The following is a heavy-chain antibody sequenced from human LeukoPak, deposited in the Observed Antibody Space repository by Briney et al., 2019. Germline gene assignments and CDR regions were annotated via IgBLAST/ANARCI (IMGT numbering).Heavy chain of an antibody. Sequence: SETLSLTCNVSGGSIRDYFWSWIRQPPGKGLEWIGYIYYSGSTNYNPSLKSRVTISVDTSKNQFSLKLSSVTAADTAVYYCARDLRGGHFDYWGQGTLVTVSS. V-gene: IGHV4-59*01. CDR2: IYYSGST. CDR3: ARDLRGGHFDY. CDR1: GGSIRDYF. D-gene: IGHD4-23*01. J-gene: IGHJ4*02.